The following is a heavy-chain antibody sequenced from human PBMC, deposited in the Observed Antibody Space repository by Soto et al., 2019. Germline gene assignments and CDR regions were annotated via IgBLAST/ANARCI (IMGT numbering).Heavy chain of an antibody. CDR2: IYHSGGT. CDR3: ARDTTSGSYWAY. CDR1: GGSISTYF. J-gene: IGHJ4*02. V-gene: IGHV4-59*01. D-gene: IGHD1-26*01. Sequence: SETLSLTCTVSGGSISTYFWSWIRQPPGKGLEWIGFIYHSGGTSYNPSLESRVTISVDTSKNQFSLKLRSVTAADTAVYYCARDTTSGSYWAYWGQGTLVTVSS.